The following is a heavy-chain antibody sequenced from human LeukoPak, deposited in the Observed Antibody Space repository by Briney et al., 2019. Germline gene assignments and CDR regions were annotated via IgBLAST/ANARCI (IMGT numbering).Heavy chain of an antibody. V-gene: IGHV3-66*01. Sequence: GGSLRLSCAASGFTVNSNYMNWVRQAPGKGLEWVSVIYSGDRPYYADSVKGRFTISRDNSKNTLYLQMNSLRAEDTAVYYCARGGILTGCPSSGKRYYYYYMDVWGKGTTVTISS. CDR1: GFTVNSNY. D-gene: IGHD3-9*01. CDR3: ARGGILTGCPSSGKRYYYYYMDV. CDR2: IYSGDRP. J-gene: IGHJ6*03.